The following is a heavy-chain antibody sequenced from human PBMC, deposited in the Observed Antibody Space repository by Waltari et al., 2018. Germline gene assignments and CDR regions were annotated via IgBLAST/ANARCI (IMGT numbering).Heavy chain of an antibody. CDR1: GYTLTELS. D-gene: IGHD3-10*01. J-gene: IGHJ3*02. CDR3: ATRYYYGSGSYYTPRAFDI. Sequence: QVQLVQSGAEVKKPGASVKVSCKVSGYTLTELSMHWVRQAPGKGLEWMGGFDPEDGETIYAQKFQGRVTMTEDTSTDTAYMELSSLRSEDTAVYYCATRYYYGSGSYYTPRAFDIWGQGTMVTVSS. V-gene: IGHV1-24*01. CDR2: FDPEDGET.